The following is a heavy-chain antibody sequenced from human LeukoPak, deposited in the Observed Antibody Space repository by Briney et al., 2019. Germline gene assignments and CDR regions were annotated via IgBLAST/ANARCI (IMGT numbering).Heavy chain of an antibody. CDR3: ARVYRSYGSGSYYNSGMDV. CDR1: GGSISSGDYY. Sequence: SQTLSLTCTVSGGSISSGDYYWSWIRQPPGKGLEWIGYIYYSGSTYYNPSLKSRVTISVDTSKNQFSLKLSSVTAADTAVYYCARVYRSYGSGSYYNSGMDVWGQGTTVIVSS. V-gene: IGHV4-30-4*01. D-gene: IGHD3-10*01. J-gene: IGHJ6*02. CDR2: IYYSGST.